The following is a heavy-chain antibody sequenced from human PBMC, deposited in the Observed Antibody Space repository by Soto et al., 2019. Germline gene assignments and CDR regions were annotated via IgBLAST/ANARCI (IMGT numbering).Heavy chain of an antibody. CDR2: INAGNGNT. V-gene: IGHV1-3*01. D-gene: IGHD3-16*01. CDR3: AIALGLYYFDY. J-gene: IGHJ4*02. CDR1: GYTFTRYP. Sequence: SLKVSCKAFGYTFTRYPRDCLRQAPGQRLEWMGWINAGNGNTKYSQKFQGRVTITRDTSASTAYMELSSLRSVDTSVYYCAIALGLYYFDYWGQGTLVTVSS.